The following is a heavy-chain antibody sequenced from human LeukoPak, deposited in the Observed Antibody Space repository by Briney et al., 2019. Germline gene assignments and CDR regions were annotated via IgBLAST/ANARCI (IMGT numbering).Heavy chain of an antibody. CDR1: GGSISSSSYY. Sequence: SETLSLTCTVSGGSISSSSYYWGWIRQPPGKGLEWVGSIYYSGSTYYNPSLKSRVTISVDTSKNQFSLKLSSVTAADTAVYCCAALKYCSGGSCHQSHPEQSDYWGQGTLVTVSS. V-gene: IGHV4-39*01. CDR2: IYYSGST. J-gene: IGHJ4*02. D-gene: IGHD2-15*01. CDR3: AALKYCSGGSCHQSHPEQSDY.